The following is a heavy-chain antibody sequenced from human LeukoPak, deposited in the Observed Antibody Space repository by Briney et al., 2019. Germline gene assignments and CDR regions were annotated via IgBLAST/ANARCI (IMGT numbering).Heavy chain of an antibody. CDR2: ISGSGGTT. Sequence: GVSLRLSCAASRFTFSSYAMSGVRQAPGKGLEWVSAISGSGGTTYYADSVKGRFTISRDNSKNTLYLQMNSLRAEDTAVYYCARKSTAARLDDYWGQGTLVTVSS. CDR1: RFTFSSYA. J-gene: IGHJ4*02. CDR3: ARKSTAARLDDY. D-gene: IGHD6-13*01. V-gene: IGHV3-23*01.